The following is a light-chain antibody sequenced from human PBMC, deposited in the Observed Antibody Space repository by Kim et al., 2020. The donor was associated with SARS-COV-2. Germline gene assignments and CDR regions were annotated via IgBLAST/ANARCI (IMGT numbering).Light chain of an antibody. V-gene: IGKV2-28*01. CDR2: LVS. CDR3: MQALETPYT. J-gene: IGKJ2*01. Sequence: GEPASIACKSGQSLHSGVNFYLDWYLQKPGQSPQVLLDLVSNRASGVPDRFSGSGSGTDFTLKISRVEAEDVGIYYCMQALETPYTFGQGTKLEI. CDR1: QSLHSGVNFY.